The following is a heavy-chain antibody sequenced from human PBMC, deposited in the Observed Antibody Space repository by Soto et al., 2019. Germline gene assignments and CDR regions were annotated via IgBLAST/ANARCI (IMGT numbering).Heavy chain of an antibody. CDR1: GFTFSSYG. CDR3: AREISVAGGHFDP. D-gene: IGHD6-19*01. J-gene: IGHJ5*02. CDR2: ISSSSSTI. Sequence: GGSLRLSCTASGFTFSSYGMNWVRQAPGKGLEWVSSISSSSSTIYYADSVRGRFTISRDNAKNSLYLQMNSLRDEDTAVYYCAREISVAGGHFDPWGQGTLVTVSS. V-gene: IGHV3-48*02.